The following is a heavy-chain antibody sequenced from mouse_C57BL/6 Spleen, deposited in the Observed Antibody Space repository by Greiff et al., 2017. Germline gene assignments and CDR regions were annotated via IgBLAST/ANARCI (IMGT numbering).Heavy chain of an antibody. CDR3: ATPNHYYGSNVEYFDV. V-gene: IGHV1-82*01. J-gene: IGHJ1*03. D-gene: IGHD1-1*01. Sequence: QVQLQQSGPELVKPGASVKISCKASGYAFSSSWMNWVKQRPGKGLEWIGRIYPGDGDTNYNGKFKGKATLTADKSSSTAYMQLSSLTSEDSAVYFCATPNHYYGSNVEYFDVWGTGTTVTVSS. CDR1: GYAFSSSW. CDR2: IYPGDGDT.